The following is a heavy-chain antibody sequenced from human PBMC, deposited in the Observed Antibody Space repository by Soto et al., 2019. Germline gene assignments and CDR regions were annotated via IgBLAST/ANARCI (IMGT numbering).Heavy chain of an antibody. Sequence: GGSLRLSCAASGFTFSSYAMSWVRQAPGKGLEWVSAISGSGGSTYYADSVRGRFTISRDNSKNTLYLQMNSLRAEDTAVYYCAKGKTYYYDSSGYYSGVFDFRGQRSSVTVSS. D-gene: IGHD3-22*01. CDR1: GFTFSSYA. CDR2: ISGSGGST. CDR3: AKGKTYYYDSSGYYSGVFDF. V-gene: IGHV3-23*01. J-gene: IGHJ3*01.